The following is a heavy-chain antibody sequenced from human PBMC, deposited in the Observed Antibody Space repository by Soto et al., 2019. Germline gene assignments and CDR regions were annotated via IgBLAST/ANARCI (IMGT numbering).Heavy chain of an antibody. D-gene: IGHD5-12*01. J-gene: IGHJ4*02. CDR2: SS. CDR1: GGSISGSYYY. V-gene: IGHV4-30-4*07. CDR3: AREKGYISGPKNFDY. Sequence: SETLSLTCAVSGGSISGSYYYWGWLRQSPGKGPEWIGSSYYNPSLKSRVTMSVDTSKNQFSLKLSSVTAADTAVYYCAREKGYISGPKNFDYWGQGTLVTVSS.